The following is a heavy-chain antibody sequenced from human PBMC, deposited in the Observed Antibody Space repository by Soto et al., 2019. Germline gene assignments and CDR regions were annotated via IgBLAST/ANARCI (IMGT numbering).Heavy chain of an antibody. Sequence: PSETLSLTCTVSGDSISSSTYYWGWIRQPPGKGLEWIGSIIKSGTTYYNPSLRSRVTIFVDMSKNQFSLKVSSVTAADTAVYYCARHRYIYGDRPLDYWGQGTLVTVSS. D-gene: IGHD4-17*01. CDR3: ARHRYIYGDRPLDY. J-gene: IGHJ4*02. CDR2: IIKSGTT. CDR1: GDSISSSTYY. V-gene: IGHV4-39*01.